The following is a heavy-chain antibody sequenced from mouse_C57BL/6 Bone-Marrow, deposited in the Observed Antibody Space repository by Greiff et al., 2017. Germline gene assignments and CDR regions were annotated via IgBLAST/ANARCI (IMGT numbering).Heavy chain of an antibody. V-gene: IGHV1-69*01. Sequence: QVHVKQPGAELVMPGASVKLSCKASGYTFTSYWMHWVKQRPGQGLEWIGEIDPSDGSTNYNQKFKGKSTLTVDKSSSTAYMQLSSLTSEDSAVYYCGREGYYDNYGFAYWGQGTLVTVSA. CDR2: IDPSDGST. CDR3: GREGYYDNYGFAY. CDR1: GYTFTSYW. J-gene: IGHJ3*01. D-gene: IGHD2-1*01.